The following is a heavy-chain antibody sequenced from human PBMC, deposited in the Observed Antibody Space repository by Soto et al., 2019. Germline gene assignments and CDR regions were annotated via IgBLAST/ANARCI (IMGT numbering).Heavy chain of an antibody. Sequence: EVQLLESGGDLAQPGGSLRLICAASGFTFSNYARTWVRQSPGKGLEWVSTITSAGSTFYGDTVKGRFTISRDNSKSTLYLQMNSLGAEDTAVYYCAKTDKFHSQSSGWANRFDSWGQGTLVTVSS. J-gene: IGHJ4*02. CDR1: GFTFSNYA. CDR3: AKTDKFHSQSSGWANRFDS. CDR2: ITSAGST. D-gene: IGHD6-19*01. V-gene: IGHV3-23*01.